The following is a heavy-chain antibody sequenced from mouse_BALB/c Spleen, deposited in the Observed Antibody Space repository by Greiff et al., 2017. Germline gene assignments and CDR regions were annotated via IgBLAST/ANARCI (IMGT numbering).Heavy chain of an antibody. V-gene: IGHV2-6-2*01. J-gene: IGHJ4*01. CDR1: GFSLTSYG. Sequence: VKVVESGPDLVAPSQSLSITCTVSGFSLTSYGVHWVRQPPGKGLEWLVVIWSDGSTTYNSAFISRLSISKDNSKSQVFFKMNSLQANDTAIYYCARDYYGNPYAMDYWGQGTSVTVSS. CDR3: ARDYYGNPYAMDY. D-gene: IGHD2-1*01. CDR2: IWSDGST.